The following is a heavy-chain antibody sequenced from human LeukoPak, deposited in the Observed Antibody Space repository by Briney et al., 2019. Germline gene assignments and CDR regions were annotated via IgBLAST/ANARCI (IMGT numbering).Heavy chain of an antibody. J-gene: IGHJ4*02. CDR2: IYYSGST. V-gene: IGHV4-59*08. CDR3: ARHYYGSGSYQRYFDY. D-gene: IGHD3-10*01. CDR1: GGSINNYY. Sequence: SETLSLTCTVSGGSINNYYWSWIRQPPGKGLEWIGYIYYSGSTNYNPSLKSRVTISLDTSKNQFSLKLSSVTAADTAVYYCARHYYGSGSYQRYFDYWGQGTLVTVSS.